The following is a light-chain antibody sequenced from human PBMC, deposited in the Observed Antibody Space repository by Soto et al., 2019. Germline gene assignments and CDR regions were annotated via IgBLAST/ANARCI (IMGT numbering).Light chain of an antibody. CDR2: DVS. V-gene: IGLV2-14*01. CDR3: SSYTTTTLVL. CDR1: SNDVGGYNY. J-gene: IGLJ2*01. Sequence: QSALTQPASVSGSPGQSITISCTGTSNDVGGYNYVPWYQQHPGKAPKLIIYDVSNRPSGDSNRFSGSKSGNTASLTISGLQAEDEADYYCSSYTTTTLVLFGGGTKVTVL.